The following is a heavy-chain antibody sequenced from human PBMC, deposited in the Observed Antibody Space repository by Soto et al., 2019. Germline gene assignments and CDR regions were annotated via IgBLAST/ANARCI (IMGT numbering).Heavy chain of an antibody. J-gene: IGHJ4*02. CDR2: IYYSGST. CDR1: GGSISSSSYY. Sequence: PSETLSLTCTVSGGSISSSSYYWGWIRQPPGKGLEWIGSIYYSGSTYYNPSLKSRVTISVDTSKNQFSLKLSSVTAADTAVYYCARGVGATKEWGQGTLVNVSS. CDR3: ARGVGATKE. V-gene: IGHV4-39*01. D-gene: IGHD1-26*01.